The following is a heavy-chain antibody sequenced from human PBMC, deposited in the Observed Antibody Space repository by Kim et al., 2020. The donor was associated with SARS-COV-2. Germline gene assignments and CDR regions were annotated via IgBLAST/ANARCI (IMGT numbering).Heavy chain of an antibody. D-gene: IGHD3-16*01. Sequence: GGSLRLSCVASGFSFSTYWMSWFRQTPGKGLEWVANINEHGGEKYYVDPVNGRFTISRDNAQNSLHLQMNSLRAEDTAMYYCTRSGGSDPDLWGQGTLVTVSS. CDR1: GFSFSTYW. V-gene: IGHV3-7*01. CDR3: TRSGGSDPDL. CDR2: INEHGGEK. J-gene: IGHJ5*02.